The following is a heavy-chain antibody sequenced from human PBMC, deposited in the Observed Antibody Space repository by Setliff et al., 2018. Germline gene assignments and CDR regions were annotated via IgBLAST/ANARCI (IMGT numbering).Heavy chain of an antibody. D-gene: IGHD3-22*01. CDR2: INHSGIT. J-gene: IGHJ6*03. Sequence: SETLSLTCTVSGGSISSSNPYWGWIRQPPGKGLEWIGEINHSGITYYNPSLKSRVTISVDASKNQFSLKLSSVTAADTAVYYCARGLSPYDSSAQVYYYYMDVWGKGTTVTVSS. CDR1: GGSISSSNPY. V-gene: IGHV4-39*07. CDR3: ARGLSPYDSSAQVYYYYMDV.